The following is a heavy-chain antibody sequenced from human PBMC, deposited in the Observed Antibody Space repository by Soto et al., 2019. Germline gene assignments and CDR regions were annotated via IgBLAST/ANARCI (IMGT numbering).Heavy chain of an antibody. D-gene: IGHD2-15*01. CDR2: ISSSSTYI. CDR1: GFTFSSYF. Sequence: VQLVESGGGLVKPGGSLRLSCAASGFTFSSYFMNWVRQAPGKGLEWVSSISSSSTYIYYADSVKGRFTISRDNAKNSLYLQMNSLRAEDTAVYYCARDPDQDCSGGSCYTAFDIWGQGTFVTVSS. V-gene: IGHV3-21*01. CDR3: ARDPDQDCSGGSCYTAFDI. J-gene: IGHJ3*02.